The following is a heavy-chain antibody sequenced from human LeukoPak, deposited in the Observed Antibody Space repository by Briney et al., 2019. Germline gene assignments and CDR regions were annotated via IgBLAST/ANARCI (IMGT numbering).Heavy chain of an antibody. Sequence: PGGSLRLSCAASGFTFSSYAMSWDRQAPGKGLEWVSAISGSGGSTYYADSVKGRFTISRDNSKNTLYLQMNSLRAEDTAVYYCAKDKGSFDCGGDCYWAWFDPWGQGTLVTVSS. D-gene: IGHD2-21*02. J-gene: IGHJ5*02. CDR1: GFTFSSYA. CDR3: AKDKGSFDCGGDCYWAWFDP. CDR2: ISGSGGST. V-gene: IGHV3-23*01.